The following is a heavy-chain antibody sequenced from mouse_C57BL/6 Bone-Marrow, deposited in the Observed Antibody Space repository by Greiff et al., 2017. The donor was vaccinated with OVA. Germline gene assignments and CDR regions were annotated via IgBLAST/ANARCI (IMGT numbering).Heavy chain of an antibody. CDR1: GFTFTDYY. J-gene: IGHJ2*01. V-gene: IGHV7-3*01. D-gene: IGHD1-1*02. Sequence: EVKLVESGGGLVQPGGSLSLSCAASGFTFTDYYMSWVRQPPGKALEWLGFIRNKANGYTTEYSASVKGRFTISRDNSQSILYLQMNALGAEDSATYYCARYRGGFDYWGQGTTLTVSS. CDR3: ARYRGGFDY. CDR2: IRNKANGYTT.